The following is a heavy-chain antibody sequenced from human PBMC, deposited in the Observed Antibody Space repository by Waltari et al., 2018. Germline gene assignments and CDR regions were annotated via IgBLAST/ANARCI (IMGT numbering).Heavy chain of an antibody. Sequence: QVQLQESGPGLVKPSETLSLTCTVSGGSISSYYWSWIRQPPGKGLEWIGYIYYSGSTNYNPSLKSRVTISVDTSKNQFSLKLSSVTAADTAVYYCARTIAARPGYWYFDLWGRGTLVTVSS. J-gene: IGHJ2*01. CDR1: GGSISSYY. CDR3: ARTIAARPGYWYFDL. V-gene: IGHV4-59*01. D-gene: IGHD6-6*01. CDR2: IYYSGST.